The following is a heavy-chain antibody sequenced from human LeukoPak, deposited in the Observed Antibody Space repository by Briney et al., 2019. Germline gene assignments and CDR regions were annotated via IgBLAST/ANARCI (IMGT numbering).Heavy chain of an antibody. D-gene: IGHD4-17*01. V-gene: IGHV2-5*02. J-gene: IGHJ4*02. Sequence: SGPTLVNATETLTLTCSFSWFSLTTSEVGVGWIRQPPGKALEWLALIYWDDDERYSPSLKSRLTISKDTSKNQVVLTVTNMDPVDTATYFCARATTVTPLDYWGQGTLVTVSS. CDR2: IYWDDDE. CDR3: ARATTVTPLDY. CDR1: WFSLTTSEVG.